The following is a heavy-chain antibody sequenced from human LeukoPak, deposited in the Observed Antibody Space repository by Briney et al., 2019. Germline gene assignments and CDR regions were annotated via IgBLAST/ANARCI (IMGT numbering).Heavy chain of an antibody. CDR2: ISGGGGNT. Sequence: GGSLRLSCAASGFTFSSYGMSWVRRAPGKGPEWVSGISGGGGNTYYADSVKGRFTISRDNSQNTLYLQMNTLRAEDTAVYYCAKVVSGYHFDYWGQGTLVTVPS. CDR3: AKVVSGYHFDY. D-gene: IGHD5-12*01. J-gene: IGHJ4*02. V-gene: IGHV3-23*01. CDR1: GFTFSSYG.